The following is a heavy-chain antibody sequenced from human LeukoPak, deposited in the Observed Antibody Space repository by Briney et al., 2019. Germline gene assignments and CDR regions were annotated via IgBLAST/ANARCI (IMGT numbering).Heavy chain of an antibody. CDR1: GFTFSSYG. CDR3: ARENAGYCSSTSCYPYFDY. D-gene: IGHD2-2*01. Sequence: GRSLRLSCAASGFTFSSYGMHWVRQAPGKGLEWVAVISYDGSNKYYADSVKGRFTISRDNSKNTLYLQMNSLRAEDTAVYYCARENAGYCSSTSCYPYFDYWGQGTLVTVSS. V-gene: IGHV3-30*19. CDR2: ISYDGSNK. J-gene: IGHJ4*02.